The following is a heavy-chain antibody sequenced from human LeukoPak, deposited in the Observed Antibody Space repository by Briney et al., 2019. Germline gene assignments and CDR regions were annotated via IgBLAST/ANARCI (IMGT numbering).Heavy chain of an antibody. J-gene: IGHJ4*02. CDR2: INANSGDT. D-gene: IGHD5-12*01. V-gene: IGHV1-2*02. Sequence: ASVKVSCKASGYTFTGYYMHWVRQAPGQGLEWMGWINANSGDTNYAQKFQGRVTMTRDTSINTAYMELSGLRPDDTAVYYYAREPPGTSGNDYWGQETLLTVSS. CDR1: GYTFTGYY. CDR3: AREPPGTSGNDY.